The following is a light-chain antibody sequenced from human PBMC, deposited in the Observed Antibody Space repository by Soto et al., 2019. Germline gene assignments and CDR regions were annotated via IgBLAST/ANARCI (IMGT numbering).Light chain of an antibody. V-gene: IGKV1-5*03. CDR3: QQYDSYPLT. CDR2: KAS. J-gene: IGKJ3*01. Sequence: DIQMTQSPSTLSASVGDRVTITCRASQSISSWLAWYQQKPGKAPKLLIYKASSLESGVPSRFRGSGSGTEFTLTISSLQPDDFATYYCQQYDSYPLTFGPGTRVDIK. CDR1: QSISSW.